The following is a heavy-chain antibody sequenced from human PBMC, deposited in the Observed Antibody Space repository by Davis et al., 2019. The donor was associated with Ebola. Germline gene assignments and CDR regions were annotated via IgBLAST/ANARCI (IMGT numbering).Heavy chain of an antibody. D-gene: IGHD3-10*01. J-gene: IGHJ6*02. Sequence: GESLKISCAASGFTFSSYWMHWVRPAPGKGLVWVSRINSDGSSTSYADSVKGRFTISRDNAKNTLYLQMNSLRAEDTAVYYCAREGERAYYYGSGEASYYYYYGMDVWGQGTTVTVSS. V-gene: IGHV3-74*01. CDR1: GFTFSSYW. CDR2: INSDGSST. CDR3: AREGERAYYYGSGEASYYYYYGMDV.